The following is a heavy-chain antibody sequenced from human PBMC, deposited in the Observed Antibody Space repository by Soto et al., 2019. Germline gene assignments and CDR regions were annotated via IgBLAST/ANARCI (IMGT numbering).Heavy chain of an antibody. J-gene: IGHJ4*01. D-gene: IGHD1-26*01. Sequence: SQTLSLTCAITGDSVSSNSAGWSWVRQSPSRGLEWLGRTYYRSKWYYEYAVSVRGRITINPDTSKNQYSLQLNSVTPEDTAVYFCARGEQYSGRVFDYWGQGTLVTVSS. CDR2: TYYRSKWYY. CDR1: GDSVSSNSAG. V-gene: IGHV6-1*01. CDR3: ARGEQYSGRVFDY.